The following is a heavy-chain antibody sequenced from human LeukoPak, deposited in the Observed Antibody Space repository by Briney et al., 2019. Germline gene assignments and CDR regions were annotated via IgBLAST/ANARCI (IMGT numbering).Heavy chain of an antibody. D-gene: IGHD6-13*01. CDR2: INSDGRST. CDR1: GFTFSSYW. J-gene: IGHJ5*02. V-gene: IGHV3-74*01. CDR3: ASDLTSGIAAAGNAWFDP. Sequence: GGSLRLSCAASGFTFSSYWMHWVRQAPGKGLVWVSRINSDGRSTSYADSVKGRFTISRDNAKNTLYLQMNSLRAEDTAVYYCASDLTSGIAAAGNAWFDPWGQGTLVTVSS.